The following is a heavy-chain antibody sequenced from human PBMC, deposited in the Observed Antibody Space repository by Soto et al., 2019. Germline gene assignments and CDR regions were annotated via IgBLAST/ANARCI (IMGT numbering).Heavy chain of an antibody. Sequence: QVTLKESGPMLVKPTETLTLTCTVPGFSLSNAGMGVSWIRQPPGKALEWLAHIFSNDERRFSTSLKNRLTVSKDTFNSQVVLIMTNMDPVDTATYYCAQTEDGGRSRTPAGWFDAWGQGTLVTVSS. CDR2: IFSNDER. V-gene: IGHV2-26*01. CDR3: AQTEDGGRSRTPAGWFDA. J-gene: IGHJ5*02. D-gene: IGHD2-15*01. CDR1: GFSLSNAGMG.